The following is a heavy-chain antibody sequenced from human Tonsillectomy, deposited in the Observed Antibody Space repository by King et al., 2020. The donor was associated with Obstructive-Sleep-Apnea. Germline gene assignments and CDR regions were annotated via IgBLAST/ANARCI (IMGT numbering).Heavy chain of an antibody. D-gene: IGHD3-9*01. J-gene: IGHJ6*02. Sequence: QLQESGPGLVKPSETLSLTCTVSGGSISSYSWAWIRQPAGEGLEWIGRMFTSGSTNCNPSLKSRVTMSVDTSKNQFSLKLSSVTAADTAVYYCARDEPYDWLVPYYYYGMDVWGQGTTVTVSS. CDR1: GGSISSYS. CDR2: MFTSGST. V-gene: IGHV4-4*07. CDR3: ARDEPYDWLVPYYYYGMDV.